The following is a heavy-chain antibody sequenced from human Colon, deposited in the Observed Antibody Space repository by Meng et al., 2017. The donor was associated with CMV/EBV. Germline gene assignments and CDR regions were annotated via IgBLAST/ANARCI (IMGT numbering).Heavy chain of an antibody. Sequence: LHSGRQPPGQRLEWMGWINPGNGDTKFSQNFQGRVTITRDTSARIAYMEVNSLRSEDTAVYYCARARMVATPYYSDSSAYYLPDYWGQGTLVTVSS. D-gene: IGHD3-22*01. V-gene: IGHV1-3*01. CDR2: INPGNGDT. CDR3: ARARMVATPYYSDSSAYYLPDY. J-gene: IGHJ4*02.